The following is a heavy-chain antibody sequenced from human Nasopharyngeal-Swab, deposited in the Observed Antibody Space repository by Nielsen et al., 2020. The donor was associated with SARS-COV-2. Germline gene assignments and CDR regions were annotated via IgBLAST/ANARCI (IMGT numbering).Heavy chain of an antibody. CDR3: ARGPSSGYYLYAFDI. V-gene: IGHV1-69*01. D-gene: IGHD3-22*01. Sequence: VRQAPGLGLEWMGGIIPIFGTANYAQKFQGRVTITADESTSTAYMELSSLRSEDTAVYYCARGPSSGYYLYAFDIWGQGTMVTVSS. CDR2: IIPIFGTA. J-gene: IGHJ3*02.